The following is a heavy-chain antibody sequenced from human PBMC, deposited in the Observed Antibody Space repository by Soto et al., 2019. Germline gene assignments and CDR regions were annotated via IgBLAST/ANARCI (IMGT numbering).Heavy chain of an antibody. CDR2: ITAYDCNT. D-gene: IGHD3-10*01. Sequence: ASVKVSCKASGYMFANYGINWVRQAPGQGLEWMGWITAYDCNTKYAQNLQGRVTMTTDASTSTAYMEIRSLISDDTAVSYCARDLDGSGSYYKEYWGPVTRVTFAS. CDR3: ARDLDGSGSYYKEY. J-gene: IGHJ4*02. V-gene: IGHV1-18*01. CDR1: GYMFANYG.